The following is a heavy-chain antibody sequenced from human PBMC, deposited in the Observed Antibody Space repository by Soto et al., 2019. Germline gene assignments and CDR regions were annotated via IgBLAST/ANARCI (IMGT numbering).Heavy chain of an antibody. Sequence: GGSLRLSCAASGFTFSNYVMHWARQAPGKGLEWVAVILYDGSNKDYADSVKGRFTISRDNSKNTLYLQMNSLRSEDTAVYYCARDRDVAGISRSFDYWGHGTLVTVSS. CDR3: ARDRDVAGISRSFDY. CDR2: ILYDGSNK. V-gene: IGHV3-30-3*01. J-gene: IGHJ4*01. CDR1: GFTFSNYV. D-gene: IGHD6-19*01.